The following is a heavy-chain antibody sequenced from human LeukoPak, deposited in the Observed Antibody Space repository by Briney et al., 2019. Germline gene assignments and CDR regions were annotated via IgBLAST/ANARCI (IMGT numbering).Heavy chain of an antibody. CDR2: MSGSGGGT. CDR1: GFTFSTYA. D-gene: IGHD3-10*01. V-gene: IGHV3-23*01. Sequence: PGGSLRPSCAASGFTFSTYAMSWVRQAPGKGLEWVSAMSGSGGGTYYADSVKGRFTISRDNSQNTLYLQVNSLRAEDTAVYYCARYHYYNSGSYLYWGQGTLVTVSS. J-gene: IGHJ4*02. CDR3: ARYHYYNSGSYLY.